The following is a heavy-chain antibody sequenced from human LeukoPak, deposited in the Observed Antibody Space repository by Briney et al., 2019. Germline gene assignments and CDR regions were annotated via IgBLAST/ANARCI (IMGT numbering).Heavy chain of an antibody. J-gene: IGHJ4*02. CDR1: GFTFSSYD. D-gene: IGHD6-19*01. CDR3: ARDSSGWYGFDY. CDR2: ISTSGSTI. Sequence: GGSLRLSCAASGFTFSSYDMNWVRQAPGKGLEWVSYISTSGSTIYNANSVKGRFTISRDNAKNSLYLQMNSLRDEDAAVYYCARDSSGWYGFDYWGQGTLVTVSP. V-gene: IGHV3-48*03.